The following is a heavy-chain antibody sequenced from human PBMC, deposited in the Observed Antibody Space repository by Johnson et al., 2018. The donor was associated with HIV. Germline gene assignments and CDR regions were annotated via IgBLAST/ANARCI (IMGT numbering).Heavy chain of an antibody. V-gene: IGHV3-30*04. D-gene: IGHD6-6*01. CDR1: GFTFSSYA. CDR2: ISYDGSNK. Sequence: VQLVEYGGGVVQPGRSLRLSCAASGFTFSSYAMHWVRQAPGKGLEWVAVISYDGSNKYYADSVKGRFTISRDNSKNTLYLQMNSLRAEDTAVYYCARAEQLAGGAFDIWGQGTMVTVSS. J-gene: IGHJ3*02. CDR3: ARAEQLAGGAFDI.